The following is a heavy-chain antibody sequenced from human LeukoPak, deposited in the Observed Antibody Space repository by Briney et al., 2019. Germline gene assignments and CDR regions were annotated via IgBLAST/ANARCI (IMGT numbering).Heavy chain of an antibody. D-gene: IGHD1-26*01. V-gene: IGHV4-59*08. CDR2: IYYSGST. CDR1: GGSISNYY. Sequence: SETLSLTCTVSGGSISNYYWSWIRQPPGKGLEWIGYIYYSGSTNYNPSLKSRVTISVDTSKNQFSLKLSSVTAADTAVYYCARLVGASNYWGQGTLVTVSS. CDR3: ARLVGASNY. J-gene: IGHJ4*02.